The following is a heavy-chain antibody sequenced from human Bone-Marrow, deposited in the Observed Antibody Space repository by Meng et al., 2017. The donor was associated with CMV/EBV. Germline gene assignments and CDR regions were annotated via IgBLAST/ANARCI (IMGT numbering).Heavy chain of an antibody. CDR3: ARIVGATRDFDY. CDR1: GGSISSSSYY. V-gene: IGHV4-39*01. J-gene: IGHJ4*02. Sequence: SEPLSLTCTVSGGSISSSSYYWGWIRQPPGKGLEWIGSIYYSGSTYYNPSLKSRVTISVDTSKNQFSLKLSSVTAADTAVYYCARIVGATRDFDYWGQGTLVTVSS. D-gene: IGHD1-26*01. CDR2: IYYSGST.